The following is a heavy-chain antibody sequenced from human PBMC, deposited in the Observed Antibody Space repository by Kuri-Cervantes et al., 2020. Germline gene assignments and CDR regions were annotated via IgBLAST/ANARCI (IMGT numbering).Heavy chain of an antibody. CDR3: AREPHMVREMYYFDY. Sequence: LSLTCAASGFTFSSYGMHWVRQAPGKGLEWVAAISYDGSNKYYADSVKGRFTISRDNSKNTLYLQMNSLRAEDTAVYYCAREPHMVREMYYFDYWGQGTLVTVSS. J-gene: IGHJ4*02. D-gene: IGHD3-10*01. CDR2: ISYDGSNK. V-gene: IGHV3-30*03. CDR1: GFTFSSYG.